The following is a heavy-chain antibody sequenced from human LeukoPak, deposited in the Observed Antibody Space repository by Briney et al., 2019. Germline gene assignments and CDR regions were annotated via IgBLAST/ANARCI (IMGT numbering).Heavy chain of an antibody. Sequence: GESLRLSCVASGFTFSSYSFNWVRQAPGQGLEWISYISRSISDIFYADSVKGRFTISRDNAKNSLYLQMSNLRAEDTAVYYCVRTSNFDSWGQGTLVTVSS. CDR2: ISRSISDI. CDR3: VRTSNFDS. D-gene: IGHD2/OR15-2a*01. V-gene: IGHV3-48*01. J-gene: IGHJ4*02. CDR1: GFTFSSYS.